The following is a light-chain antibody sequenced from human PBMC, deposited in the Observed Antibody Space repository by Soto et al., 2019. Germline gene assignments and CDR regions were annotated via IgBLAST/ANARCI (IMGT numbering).Light chain of an antibody. V-gene: IGKV1-9*01. J-gene: IGKJ2*01. CDR1: QGINKF. CDR2: GAS. Sequence: IQLTQSPSSLSASVGDRVTITCRASQGINKFLAWYQQRPGKAPQLLVYGASTLRSGVPSRFSGSGSGTAFTLTISSLQPEDFATYYCQQLTNFRFTFGQGTKLYIK. CDR3: QQLTNFRFT.